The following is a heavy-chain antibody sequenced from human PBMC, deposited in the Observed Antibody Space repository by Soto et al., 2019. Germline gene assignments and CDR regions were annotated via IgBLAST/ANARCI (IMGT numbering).Heavy chain of an antibody. CDR1: VGTFSSYA. Sequence: QVQLVQSGAEVKQPGSSVKVSCKASVGTFSSYAISWVRQAPGQGLEWMGGIIPIFGTANYAQKFQGRVTITADEYTRKAYMELSSLRSEDTAVYYCARAPTPPYYSDISDSQFDTWGQGTLVTVSS. J-gene: IGHJ5*01. D-gene: IGHD3-22*01. CDR2: IIPIFGTA. V-gene: IGHV1-69*01. CDR3: ARAPTPPYYSDISDSQFDT.